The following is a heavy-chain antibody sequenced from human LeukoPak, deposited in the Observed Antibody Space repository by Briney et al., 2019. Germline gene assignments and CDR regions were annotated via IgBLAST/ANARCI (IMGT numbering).Heavy chain of an antibody. D-gene: IGHD2-15*01. Sequence: TGGSLRLSCAASGFTFSSYEMNWVRQAPGKGLEWVSYISSSGSTIYYADSVKGRFTISRDNAKNSLYLQMNSLRAGDTALYYCAKDRGGSSQLGDAFDVWGQGTMVSVSS. CDR1: GFTFSSYE. CDR2: ISSSGSTI. V-gene: IGHV3-48*03. J-gene: IGHJ3*01. CDR3: AKDRGGSSQLGDAFDV.